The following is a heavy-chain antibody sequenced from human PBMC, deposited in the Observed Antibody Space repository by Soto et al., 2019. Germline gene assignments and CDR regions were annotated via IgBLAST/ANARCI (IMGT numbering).Heavy chain of an antibody. CDR3: VKNSAFHDARKEGD. CDR1: GFTFNLYD. V-gene: IGHV3-48*02. D-gene: IGHD2-8*01. Sequence: EVHLVESGGGLVQPGGSLRLSCAGSGFTFNLYDMKWVRQAPGKGPEWVAHISNSGSTTDYADSVDGRFTISRHNVKGSLYLQMNSLTDDDTALYYCVKNSAFHDARKEGDWAQGALVTVSS. CDR2: ISNSGSTT. J-gene: IGHJ4*02.